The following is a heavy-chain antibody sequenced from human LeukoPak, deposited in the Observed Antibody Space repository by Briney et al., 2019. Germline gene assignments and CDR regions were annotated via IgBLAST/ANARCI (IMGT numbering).Heavy chain of an antibody. V-gene: IGHV4-59*08. CDR3: ARHGTISSETYFDY. J-gene: IGHJ4*02. CDR2: IHNSGRT. Sequence: SGTLSLTCTVSGGSISSYYWSWIRQPPGKGLEWIGYIHNSGRTNYNPSLKSRVTGFVDTSKNQVSLRLSSVTAADTAVYYCARHGTISSETYFDYWGQGALVTASS. D-gene: IGHD1-14*01. CDR1: GGSISSYY.